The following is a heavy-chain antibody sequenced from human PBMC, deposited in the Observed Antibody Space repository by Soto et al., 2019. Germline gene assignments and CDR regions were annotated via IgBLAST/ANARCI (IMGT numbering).Heavy chain of an antibody. CDR3: TIEGAYPGPDFDY. CDR2: TKNKANRYTT. Sequence: GSLRLSCAASGFTFSDRYMDWVRQAPGKGLEWVGRTKNKANRYTTEYAASVKGRFTISRDYSRDSVYLQMNSLKTDDTAVYYCTIEGAYPGPDFDYWGQGTLVTVSS. D-gene: IGHD3-16*01. J-gene: IGHJ4*02. V-gene: IGHV3-72*01. CDR1: GFTFSDRY.